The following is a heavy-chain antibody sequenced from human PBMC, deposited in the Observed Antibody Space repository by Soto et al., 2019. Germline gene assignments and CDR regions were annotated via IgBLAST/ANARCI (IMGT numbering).Heavy chain of an antibody. J-gene: IGHJ5*02. CDR3: ASHSCTCTNCYNWFDP. CDR2: IFSSGST. CDR1: GASISSYY. Sequence: PSETLSLTXTVSGASISSYYWSWIRQPPGKGLEWIGSIFSSGSTRYNPSLKSRVTISLDTSKNQFSLKLSTVTAADTAVYYCASHSCTCTNCYNWFDPWGQGTLVTVS. V-gene: IGHV4-59*01. D-gene: IGHD2-2*01.